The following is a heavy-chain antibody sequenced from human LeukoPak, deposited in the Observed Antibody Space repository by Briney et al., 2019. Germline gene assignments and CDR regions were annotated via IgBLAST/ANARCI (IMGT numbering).Heavy chain of an antibody. CDR1: GFTFSGYG. Sequence: GRSLRLSCAASGFTFSGYGMHWVRQAPGKGLEWVAVISYDGSNKYYADSVKGRFTISRDNSKNTLYLQMNSLRAEDTAVYYCAKEMTTVTTNDYWGQGTLVTVSS. CDR2: ISYDGSNK. V-gene: IGHV3-30*18. D-gene: IGHD4-17*01. CDR3: AKEMTTVTTNDY. J-gene: IGHJ4*02.